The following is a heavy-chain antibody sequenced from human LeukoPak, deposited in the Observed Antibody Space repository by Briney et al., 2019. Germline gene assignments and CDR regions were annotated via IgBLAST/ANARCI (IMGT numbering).Heavy chain of an antibody. J-gene: IGHJ6*03. CDR2: IYYSGST. Sequence: PSETLSLTCTVSGGSISSYYWSWIRQPPGKGLEWIGYIYYSGSTNYNPSLKSRVTISVDTSKNQFSLKLSSVTAADTAVYYCARDPSERYYYYMDVWGKRTTVTVSS. CDR3: ARDPSERYYYYMDV. V-gene: IGHV4-59*01. CDR1: GGSISSYY.